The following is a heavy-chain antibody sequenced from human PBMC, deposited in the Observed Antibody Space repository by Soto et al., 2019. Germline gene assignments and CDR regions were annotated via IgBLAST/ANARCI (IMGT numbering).Heavy chain of an antibody. Sequence: LSLTCTVSGGSVRSVNQYWNWIRQPPGKGLEWIGYISYSGSTKYNPSLKSRITISRDTSKNQFSLKMSSVTAADTAVYYCARDLVVPAGTYYYAMHVWGQGTTVTVSS. D-gene: IGHD2-2*01. V-gene: IGHV4-61*01. CDR3: ARDLVVPAGTYYYAMHV. J-gene: IGHJ6*02. CDR2: ISYSGST. CDR1: GGSVRSVNQY.